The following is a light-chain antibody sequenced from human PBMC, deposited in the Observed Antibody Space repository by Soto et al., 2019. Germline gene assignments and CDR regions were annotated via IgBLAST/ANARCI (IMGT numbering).Light chain of an antibody. V-gene: IGKV1-5*03. CDR2: KAS. CDR1: QTISTW. CDR3: QQYSPYQAT. Sequence: DIQMTQSPSTLSASVGDRVTITCRASQTISTWLAWYQQKPGKAPNLLIYKASSLESGVPSRFSGSGSGTEFTLTISSLQPDDFATYYCQQYSPYQATFXQGTKVDIK. J-gene: IGKJ1*01.